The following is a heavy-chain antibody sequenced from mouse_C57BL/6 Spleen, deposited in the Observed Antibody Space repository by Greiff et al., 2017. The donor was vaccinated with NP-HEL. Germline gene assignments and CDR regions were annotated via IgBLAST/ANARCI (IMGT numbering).Heavy chain of an antibody. CDR2: INPSSGGT. Sequence: QVQLQQPGTELVKPGASVKLSCKASGYTFTSYWMHWVKPRPGHGLEWIGNINPSSGGTNYNEKFKSKDTLTVDKSSSTASMQLRSLTSEDSAGYCCSRWRADYWGQGTTLTVSA. J-gene: IGHJ2*01. D-gene: IGHD3-3*01. V-gene: IGHV1-53*01. CDR1: GYTFTSYW. CDR3: SRWRADY.